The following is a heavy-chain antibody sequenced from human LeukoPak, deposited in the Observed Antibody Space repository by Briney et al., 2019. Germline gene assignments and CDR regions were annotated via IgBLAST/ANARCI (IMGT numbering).Heavy chain of an antibody. CDR1: GGSINNLF. J-gene: IGHJ4*02. Sequence: RPSETLSRTCTVSGGSINNLFWTWIRQPPGKGLEWIGYFSYSGGTTYNPSLKSRVTISVDTSKNQFSLNLNSVTAADTAVYYCAREGPLGKYYDYWGQGTLVTVSS. V-gene: IGHV4-59*01. CDR2: FSYSGGT. CDR3: AREGPLGKYYDY. D-gene: IGHD3-16*01.